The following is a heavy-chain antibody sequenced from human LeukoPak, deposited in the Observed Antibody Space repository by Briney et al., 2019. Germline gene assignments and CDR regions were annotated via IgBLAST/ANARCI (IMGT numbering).Heavy chain of an antibody. CDR1: GFTLSSYE. V-gene: IGHV3-48*03. Sequence: GGSLRLSCAASGFTLSSYEMNWVRQAPGKGLEWVSYISSSGSTIYYADSVKGRFTISRDNAKNSLYLQMNSLRAEDTAVYYCAREPYYYGMDVWGQGTTVTVSS. CDR2: ISSSGSTI. CDR3: AREPYYYGMDV. J-gene: IGHJ6*02.